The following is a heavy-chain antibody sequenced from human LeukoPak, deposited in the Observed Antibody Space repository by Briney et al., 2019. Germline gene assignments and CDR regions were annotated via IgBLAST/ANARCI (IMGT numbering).Heavy chain of an antibody. CDR2: IYYSGST. CDR3: ARQRDYGDDFDY. CDR1: GGSMSSSSYY. J-gene: IGHJ4*02. Sequence: SETLSLTCTVSGGSMSSSSYYWGWIRQPPGKGLEWIGSIYYSGSTYYNPSLKSRVTISVDTSKNQFSLKLSSVTAADTAVYYCARQRDYGDDFDYWGQGTLVTVSS. D-gene: IGHD4-17*01. V-gene: IGHV4-39*01.